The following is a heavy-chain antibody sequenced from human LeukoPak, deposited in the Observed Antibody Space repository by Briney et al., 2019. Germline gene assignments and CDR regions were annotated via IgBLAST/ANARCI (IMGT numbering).Heavy chain of an antibody. V-gene: IGHV3-11*06. CDR2: ISTSGTHT. J-gene: IGHJ6*02. D-gene: IGHD2-15*01. Sequence: PGGSLRLSCAASGFTFSDYYMTWIRQAPGKGLECVSDISTSGTHTNYADSVKGRFTISRDNAENSLFLQMHSLRAEDTAVYYCATSRYCYGGTCSSDYFYFGLDVWGQGTTVTVSS. CDR3: ATSRYCYGGTCSSDYFYFGLDV. CDR1: GFTFSDYY.